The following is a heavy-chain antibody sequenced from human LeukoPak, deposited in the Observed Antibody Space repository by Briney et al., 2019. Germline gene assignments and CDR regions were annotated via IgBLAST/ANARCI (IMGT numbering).Heavy chain of an antibody. CDR2: ISGSGGST. CDR3: AKDFRSSSGWYY. V-gene: IGHV3-23*01. D-gene: IGHD6-19*01. CDR1: GFTFSRFW. Sequence: PGGSLRLSCTASGFTFSRFWMSWVRQAPGKGLEWVSAISGSGGSTYYADSVKGRFTISRDNSKNTLYLQMNSLRAEDTAVYYCAKDFRSSSGWYYWGQGTLVTVSS. J-gene: IGHJ4*02.